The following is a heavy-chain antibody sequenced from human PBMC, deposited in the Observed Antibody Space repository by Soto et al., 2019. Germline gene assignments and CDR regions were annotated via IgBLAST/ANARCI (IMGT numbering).Heavy chain of an antibody. CDR2: IYYSGST. Sequence: SETLSLTCTVSGGSISSDDYYWSWIRQPPGKGLEWIGYIYYSGSTYYNPSLKSRVTISVDTSKNQFSLKLSSVTAADTAVYYCARTPPDIVVVPAAIQGYGMDVWGQGTTVTVSS. CDR3: ARTPPDIVVVPAAIQGYGMDV. D-gene: IGHD2-2*02. CDR1: GGSISSDDYY. J-gene: IGHJ6*02. V-gene: IGHV4-30-4*01.